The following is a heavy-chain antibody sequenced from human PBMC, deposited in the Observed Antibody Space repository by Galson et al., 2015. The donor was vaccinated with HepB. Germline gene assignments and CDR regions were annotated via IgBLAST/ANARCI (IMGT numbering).Heavy chain of an antibody. Sequence: SLRLSCAASGFTFSSYAMSWVRQAPGKGLEWVSAISGSGGSTYYADSVKGRFTISRDNSKNTLYLQMNSLRAEDTAVYYCAKGRSGGKALDYWGQGTLVTASS. CDR2: ISGSGGST. J-gene: IGHJ4*02. D-gene: IGHD2-15*01. CDR3: AKGRSGGKALDY. CDR1: GFTFSSYA. V-gene: IGHV3-23*01.